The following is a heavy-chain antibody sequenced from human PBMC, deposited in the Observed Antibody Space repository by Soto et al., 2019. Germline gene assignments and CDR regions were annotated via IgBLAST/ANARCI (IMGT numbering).Heavy chain of an antibody. CDR1: GGSISSGGYS. V-gene: IGHV4-30-2*01. Sequence: QLQLQESGSGLVKPSQTLSLTCAVSGGSISSGGYSWSWIRQPPGKGLEWIGYIYHSGSTYYNPSPKSRGNLSVDRSDTQFSLNPSSVTAADTAVYYCARGGGNTFDYRGQGTLVTVSS. D-gene: IGHD3-16*01. CDR3: ARGGGNTFDY. CDR2: IYHSGST. J-gene: IGHJ4*02.